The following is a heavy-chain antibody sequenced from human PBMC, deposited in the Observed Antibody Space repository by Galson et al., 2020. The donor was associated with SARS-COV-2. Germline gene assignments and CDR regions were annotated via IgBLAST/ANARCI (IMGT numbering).Heavy chain of an antibody. D-gene: IGHD1-26*01. CDR3: ARGGGYVRNWFDS. CDR1: GGSISRYY. Sequence: ASETLSLTCSVSGGSISRYYWSWIRQPPGERLEWIGYIYHSGTTSYNHTLKSRVTISVDTSKNQFSLKVTSVTAADTAVYYCARGGGYVRNWFDSWGHGTLVTVSS. J-gene: IGHJ5*01. V-gene: IGHV4-59*01. CDR2: IYHSGTT.